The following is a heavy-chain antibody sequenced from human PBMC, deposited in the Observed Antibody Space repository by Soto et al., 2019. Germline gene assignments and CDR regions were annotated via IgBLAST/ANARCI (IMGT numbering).Heavy chain of an antibody. CDR3: VRDRYSSSGWFDP. CDR2: TYYRSRFFS. V-gene: IGHV6-1*01. D-gene: IGHD3-10*01. Sequence: SQTLSLTCAISGDSVSSYSAAWNRIGQSPSGGLEWLGRTYYRSRFFSDYAESVKSRIIINPDTSKNQFSLQLKSVTPEDTAVYYCVRDRYSSSGWFDPWGQGTPVTVSS. J-gene: IGHJ5*02. CDR1: GDSVSSYSAA.